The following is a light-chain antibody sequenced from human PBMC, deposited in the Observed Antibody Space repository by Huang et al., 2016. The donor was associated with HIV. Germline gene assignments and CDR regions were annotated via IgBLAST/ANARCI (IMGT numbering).Light chain of an antibody. CDR2: GAA. V-gene: IGKV3-15*01. CDR3: QQYNNWPPYT. CDR1: QSVSSN. J-gene: IGKJ2*01. Sequence: EIVMTQSPATLSVSPGERVPLSCRASQSVSSNLAWYQQKPGHAPRLLIYGAATRATGIPARFSGSGAGTEFTLTISSLQSEDFAVYYCQQYNNWPPYTFGQGTKLEIK.